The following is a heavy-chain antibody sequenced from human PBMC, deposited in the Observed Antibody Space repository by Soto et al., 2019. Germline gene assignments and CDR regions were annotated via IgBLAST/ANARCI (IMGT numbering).Heavy chain of an antibody. CDR1: GYTFTSYG. CDR2: ISAYNGNT. D-gene: IGHD4-17*01. J-gene: IGHJ3*02. V-gene: IGHV1-18*01. CDR3: ARGEDYGDEDAFDI. Sequence: ASVKVSCKASGYTFTSYGISWVRQAPGQGLEWMGCISAYNGNTNYAQKLQGIVTMTTDTSTSTAYMELRSLRSYDTAVYYCARGEDYGDEDAFDIWGQGTMVTVSS.